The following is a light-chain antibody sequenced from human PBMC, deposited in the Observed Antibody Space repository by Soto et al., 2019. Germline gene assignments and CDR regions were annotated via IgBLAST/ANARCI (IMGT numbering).Light chain of an antibody. J-gene: IGKJ1*01. CDR3: QQYNNWPQT. V-gene: IGKV3-15*01. CDR2: GAS. Sequence: EIVLTQSPAPLSLSPGERATPSCRSSQSVATNLAWYQQRPGQAPRLLIYGASKRAVGLPARFSGSGSGTEFTLTITSLQSEDVAVYYCQQYNNWPQTLGQGTKVDIK. CDR1: QSVATN.